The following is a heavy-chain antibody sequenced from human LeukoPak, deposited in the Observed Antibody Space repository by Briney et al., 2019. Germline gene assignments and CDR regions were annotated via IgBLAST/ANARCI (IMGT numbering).Heavy chain of an antibody. D-gene: IGHD3-16*01. Sequence: GGSLRLSCAASGFIFSSYAMHWVRQAPGKGLEWVAILSYDGNNKYYADSVKGRFTISRDNSKNALYLQMNSLRAEDTAVYYCARDKDYVRYYYVDVWGKGTTVTVSS. J-gene: IGHJ6*03. CDR2: LSYDGNNK. CDR1: GFIFSSYA. V-gene: IGHV3-30*04. CDR3: ARDKDYVRYYYVDV.